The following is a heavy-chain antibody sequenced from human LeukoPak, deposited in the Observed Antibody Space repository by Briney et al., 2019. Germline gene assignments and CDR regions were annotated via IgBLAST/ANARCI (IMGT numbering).Heavy chain of an antibody. Sequence: ASVKVSCKASGYTFTSYGISWVRQAPGQGLEWMGWISAYNGNTNYAQKLQGRVTMTTDTSTSTAYMELRSLRSDDTAVYYCARSPTASGGYSFPYYYYYMDVWGKGTTVTVSS. CDR2: ISAYNGNT. D-gene: IGHD2-15*01. V-gene: IGHV1-18*01. CDR3: ARSPTASGGYSFPYYYYYMDV. CDR1: GYTFTSYG. J-gene: IGHJ6*03.